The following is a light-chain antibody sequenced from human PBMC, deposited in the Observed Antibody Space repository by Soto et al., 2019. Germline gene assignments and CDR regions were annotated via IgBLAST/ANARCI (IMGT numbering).Light chain of an antibody. CDR1: QSINSY. J-gene: IGKJ2*01. CDR2: AAS. V-gene: IGKV1-39*01. Sequence: DIQMTQSPSSLSASVGDRVTITCRASQSINSYLNWYQHKPEKAPKLLIYAASSLQSGVPSRFSGSGSGTDFTLTISSLQPEDFATYYCQRSYSTPYTFGQGTNLEIK. CDR3: QRSYSTPYT.